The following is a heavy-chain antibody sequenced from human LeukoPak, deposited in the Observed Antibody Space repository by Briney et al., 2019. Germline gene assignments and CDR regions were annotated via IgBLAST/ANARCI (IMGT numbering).Heavy chain of an antibody. CDR3: ARGTIVLLWFGEPYNWFDP. D-gene: IGHD3-10*01. Sequence: GGSLRLSCAASGFSVSRNYMSWVRQAPGKGLEWVSNIYSGGSTYYADSVRGRFTISRDTSNNRVYLQMNSLRPEDTAVYYCARGTIVLLWFGEPYNWFDPWGQGTLVTVSS. J-gene: IGHJ5*02. CDR2: IYSGGST. CDR1: GFSVSRNY. V-gene: IGHV3-53*01.